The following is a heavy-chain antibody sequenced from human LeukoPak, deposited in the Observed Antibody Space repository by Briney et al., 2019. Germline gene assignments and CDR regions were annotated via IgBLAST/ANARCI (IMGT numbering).Heavy chain of an antibody. CDR2: IIPIFGTA. CDR3: ARALGSSPGKYQDPILYYMDV. J-gene: IGHJ6*03. V-gene: IGHV1-69*05. D-gene: IGHD2-2*01. Sequence: ASVKVSCKASGGTFSSYAISWVRQAPGQGLEWMGRIIPIFGTANYAQKFQGRVTITTDESTSTAYMELSSLRAEDTALYYCARALGSSPGKYQDPILYYMDVWGKGTTVTVSS. CDR1: GGTFSSYA.